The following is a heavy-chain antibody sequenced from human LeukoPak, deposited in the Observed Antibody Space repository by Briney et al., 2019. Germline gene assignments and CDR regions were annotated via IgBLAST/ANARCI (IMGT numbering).Heavy chain of an antibody. CDR3: ASAEGYYGSGPFDY. D-gene: IGHD3-10*01. J-gene: IGHJ4*02. CDR2: IYYSGST. CDR1: GGSISSYY. V-gene: IGHV4-59*08. Sequence: SETLSLTCTVSGGSISSYYWSWIRQPPGKGLEWIGYIYYSGSTNYNPSLKSRVTISVDTSKNQFSLKLSSVTAADTAVYYCASAEGYYGSGPFDYWGQGTLVTVSS.